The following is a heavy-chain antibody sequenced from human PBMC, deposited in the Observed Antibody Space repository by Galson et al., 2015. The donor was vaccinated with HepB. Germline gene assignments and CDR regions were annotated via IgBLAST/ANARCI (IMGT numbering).Heavy chain of an antibody. CDR1: GYTLTSYG. CDR3: ARVVVVVPAAIYGMDV. V-gene: IGHV1-18*04. CDR2: ISAYNGNT. J-gene: IGHJ6*02. Sequence: SVKVSCKASGYTLTSYGISWVRQAPGQGLEWMGWISAYNGNTNYAQKLQGRVTMTTDTSTSTAYMELRSLRSDDTAVYYCARVVVVVPAAIYGMDVWGQGTTVTVSS. D-gene: IGHD2-2*02.